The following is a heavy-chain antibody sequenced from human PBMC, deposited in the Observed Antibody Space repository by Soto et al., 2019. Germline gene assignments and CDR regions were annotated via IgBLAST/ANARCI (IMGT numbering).Heavy chain of an antibody. CDR2: MYYSGST. Sequence: SETLSLTCTVSGGSISSTSYYWGWIRQPPGKGLEWIGSMYYSGSTNYNPSLKSRLTMSVDTSKNQFSLKLRSVTAADTAVYYCARSSSRAYRSFEWVDPHDCWGQGTPVTVSS. D-gene: IGHD1-26*01. J-gene: IGHJ4*02. V-gene: IGHV4-39*01. CDR1: GGSISSTSYY. CDR3: ARSSSRAYRSFEWVDPHDC.